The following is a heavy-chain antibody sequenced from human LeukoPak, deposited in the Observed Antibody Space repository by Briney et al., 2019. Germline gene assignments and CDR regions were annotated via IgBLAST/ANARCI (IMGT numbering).Heavy chain of an antibody. CDR2: IGANSAI. V-gene: IGHV3-48*02. J-gene: IGHJ3*02. D-gene: IGHD3-10*01. CDR1: GFTFSTYS. Sequence: GGSLRLSCAASGFTFSTYSINWVRQAPGKGLEWVSYIGANSAIFYADSVKGRFTISRDNAKNSLSLQMNSLRDDDTAVYYCAREGYYGAFDIWGQGTMVTVSS. CDR3: AREGYYGAFDI.